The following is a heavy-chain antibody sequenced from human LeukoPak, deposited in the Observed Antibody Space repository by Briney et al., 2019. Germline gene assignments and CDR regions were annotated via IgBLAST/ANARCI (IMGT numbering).Heavy chain of an antibody. CDR1: GLTFSSYS. J-gene: IGHJ3*02. CDR2: ISSSSSYI. D-gene: IGHD3-22*01. CDR3: AREPTTMILVIIPTDDFDI. V-gene: IGHV3-21*01. Sequence: GGSLRLSCAASGLTFSSYSMNWVRQAPGKGLEWVSSISSSSSYIHSADSVKGRFTITRDNAKHSLYLQMNSLRAEDTAVYYCAREPTTMILVIIPTDDFDIWGQGTMVTVSS.